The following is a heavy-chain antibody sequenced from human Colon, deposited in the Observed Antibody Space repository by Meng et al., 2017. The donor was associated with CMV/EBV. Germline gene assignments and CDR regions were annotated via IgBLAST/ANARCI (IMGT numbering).Heavy chain of an antibody. CDR2: VYISGNT. CDR3: ARDSNLSGLAY. Sequence: GKLVGSGHGLVKPCGNFPLTCTVSGASITCYSWSWFRQPAWKGLEWIGRVYISGNTNYNPSLKSRVTMSIDTSKNQLSLNIRSVTAADTAVYYCARDSNLSGLAYWGQGTLVTVSS. V-gene: IGHV4-4*07. D-gene: IGHD3-10*01. J-gene: IGHJ4*02. CDR1: GASITCYS.